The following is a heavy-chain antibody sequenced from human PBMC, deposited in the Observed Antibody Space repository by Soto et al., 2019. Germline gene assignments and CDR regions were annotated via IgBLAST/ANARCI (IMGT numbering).Heavy chain of an antibody. Sequence: ASVKVSCKASGGTFGSHGTAWVRQAPGQGLEWMGGFIAMLGTPTYAKKVQGRATITADESLTSSYLELRSLRSEDTAVYFCARGAMANLDYWGQGTGVTVSA. J-gene: IGHJ4*02. CDR1: GGTFGSHG. CDR2: FIAMLGTP. V-gene: IGHV1-69*13. D-gene: IGHD5-18*01. CDR3: ARGAMANLDY.